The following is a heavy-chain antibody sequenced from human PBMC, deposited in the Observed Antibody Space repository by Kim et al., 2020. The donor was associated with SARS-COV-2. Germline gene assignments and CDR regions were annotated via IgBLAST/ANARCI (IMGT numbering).Heavy chain of an antibody. J-gene: IGHJ6*02. Sequence: GGSLRLSCAASGFTFSSYAMHWVRQAPGKGLEWVAVISYDGSNKYYADSVKGRFTISRDNSKNTLYLQMNSLRAEDTAVYYCAREKKEWLLSSIYYYYYGIDVWGQGTTVTVSS. D-gene: IGHD6-19*01. CDR1: GFTFSSYA. V-gene: IGHV3-30*04. CDR2: ISYDGSNK. CDR3: AREKKEWLLSSIYYYYYGIDV.